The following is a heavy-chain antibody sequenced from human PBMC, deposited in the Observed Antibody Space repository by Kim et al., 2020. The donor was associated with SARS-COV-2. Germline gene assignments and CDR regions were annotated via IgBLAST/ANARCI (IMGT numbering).Heavy chain of an antibody. J-gene: IGHJ2*01. Sequence: SVKVSCKASGGTFSSYAISWVRQAPGQGLEWMGGIIPIFGTANYAQKFQGRVTITADESTSTAYMELSSLRSEDTAVYYCARGLLCGGDCYLGMGDFDLWGRGTLVTVSS. CDR3: ARGLLCGGDCYLGMGDFDL. V-gene: IGHV1-69*13. D-gene: IGHD2-21*02. CDR2: IIPIFGTA. CDR1: GGTFSSYA.